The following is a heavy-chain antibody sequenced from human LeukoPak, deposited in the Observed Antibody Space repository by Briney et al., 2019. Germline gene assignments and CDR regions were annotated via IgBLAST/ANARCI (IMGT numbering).Heavy chain of an antibody. CDR1: GFTVSSNY. D-gene: IGHD3-10*02. J-gene: IGHJ6*04. V-gene: IGHV3-66*01. Sequence: GGSLRLSCAASGFTVSSNYMSWVRQAPGKGLEWVSIIYTGDNTFYADSVKGRFTISRDNAKNSLYLQMNSLRAEDTAVYYCAELGITTIGGVWGKGTTVTISS. CDR2: IYTGDNT. CDR3: AELGITTIGGV.